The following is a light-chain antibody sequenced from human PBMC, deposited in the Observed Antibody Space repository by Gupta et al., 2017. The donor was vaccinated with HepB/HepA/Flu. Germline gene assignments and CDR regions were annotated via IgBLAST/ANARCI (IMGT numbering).Light chain of an antibody. J-gene: IGKJ1*01. CDR2: DAS. CDR3: QQEDNLLRT. V-gene: IGKV1-33*01. CDR1: QDISNY. Sequence: DIQMTQSPSSLSASVGDRVTITCQASQDISNYLNWYQQKPGKAPKLLIYDASNLETGVPSRFSGSGSGTDFTFTISSLQPEDIATYYCQQEDNLLRTFGQGTKVEIK.